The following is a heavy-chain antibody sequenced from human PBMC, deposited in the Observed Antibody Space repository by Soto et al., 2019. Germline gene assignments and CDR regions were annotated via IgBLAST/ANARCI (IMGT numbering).Heavy chain of an antibody. CDR3: AKNGQPPYYYYGLDV. Sequence: ASXKVSCKASGYTFTRYAISCVRQPPGQGLEWMGWISGYNGDTNYAQKFQDRVSMTIDTSTGTAYMELRSLTSDDTAIYYCAKNGQPPYYYYGLDVWGQGTKVTVSS. CDR1: GYTFTRYA. J-gene: IGHJ6*02. V-gene: IGHV1-18*01. CDR2: ISGYNGDT. D-gene: IGHD2-8*01.